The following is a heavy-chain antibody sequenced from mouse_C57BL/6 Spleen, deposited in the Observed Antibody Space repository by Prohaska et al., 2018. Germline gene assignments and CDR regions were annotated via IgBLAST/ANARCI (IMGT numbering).Heavy chain of an antibody. D-gene: IGHD1-1*02. CDR1: GYTFTDYE. J-gene: IGHJ4*01. Sequence: QVQLQQSGAELVRPGASVTLSCKASGYTFTDYEMHWVKQTPVHGLEWIGAIDPETGGTAYNQKFKGKAILTADKSSSTAYMELRSLTSEDSAVYYCTRGLWRNYAMDYWGQGTSVTVSS. V-gene: IGHV1-15*01. CDR3: TRGLWRNYAMDY. CDR2: IDPETGGT.